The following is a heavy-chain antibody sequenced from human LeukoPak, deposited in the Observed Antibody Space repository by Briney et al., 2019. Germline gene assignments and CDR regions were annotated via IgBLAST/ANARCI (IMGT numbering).Heavy chain of an antibody. J-gene: IGHJ4*02. Sequence: PGGSLRLSCAASGFTFSSYSMDLVRQAPGKGLEWVSSISSSSSYIYYADSVKGRFTISRDNAKNSLYLQMNSLRAEDTAVYYCARDLGLDYGDYPDYFDYWGQGTLVTVSS. CDR3: ARDLGLDYGDYPDYFDY. D-gene: IGHD4-17*01. CDR2: ISSSSSYI. V-gene: IGHV3-21*01. CDR1: GFTFSSYS.